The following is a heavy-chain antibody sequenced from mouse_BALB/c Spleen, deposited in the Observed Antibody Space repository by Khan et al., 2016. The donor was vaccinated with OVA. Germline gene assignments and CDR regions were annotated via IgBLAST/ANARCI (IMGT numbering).Heavy chain of an antibody. J-gene: IGHJ3*01. CDR1: GSTFTDYY. CDR2: ISPGSGDT. D-gene: IGHD1-2*01. V-gene: IGHV1-77*01. Sequence: VQLQESGAELARPGASVKLSCKASGSTFTDYYINWVKQRTGQGLEWIGEISPGSGDTYYNEKFKGKATLTADKSSSTDYMQLSSLTSAASAVYFCARRNYCGYTFAYWGQGTLVTVSA. CDR3: ARRNYCGYTFAY.